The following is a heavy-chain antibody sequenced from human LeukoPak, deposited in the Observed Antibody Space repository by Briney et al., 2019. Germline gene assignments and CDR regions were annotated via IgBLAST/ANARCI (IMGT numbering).Heavy chain of an antibody. CDR2: IYTSGST. CDR1: GGSISSYY. D-gene: IGHD2-8*02. Sequence: SETLSLNCTVSGGSISSYYWSWIRQPAGKGLEWIGRIYTSGSTNYNPSLKSRVTMSVDTSKNQFSLKLSSVTAADTAVYYCASSGYCTGGVCSFDYWGQGTLVTVSS. V-gene: IGHV4-4*07. J-gene: IGHJ4*02. CDR3: ASSGYCTGGVCSFDY.